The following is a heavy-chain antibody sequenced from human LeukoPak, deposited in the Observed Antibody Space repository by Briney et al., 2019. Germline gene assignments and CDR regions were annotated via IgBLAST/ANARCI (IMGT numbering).Heavy chain of an antibody. CDR2: IYYSGTT. Sequence: SETLSLTCTVSGGSISSSSYYWGWMRQPPGKGLEWIGTIYYSGTTYYNPSLKSRVSISVDTSINQFSLKLSSVTAADTAVYYCASQHSSGWYGGAFDIWGQGTMVTVSS. D-gene: IGHD6-19*01. CDR1: GGSISSSSYY. CDR3: ASQHSSGWYGGAFDI. V-gene: IGHV4-39*01. J-gene: IGHJ3*02.